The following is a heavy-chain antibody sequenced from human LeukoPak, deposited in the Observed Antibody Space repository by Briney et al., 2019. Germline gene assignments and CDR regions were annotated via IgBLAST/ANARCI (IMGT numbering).Heavy chain of an antibody. CDR1: GFSFTNAW. V-gene: IGHV3-15*01. CDR2: IKSKGDGETT. Sequence: GGSLRLSCAASGFSFTNAWMSWVRQAPGKGLEWVGRIKSKGDGETTDYAAPVKGRFTMSRDDSKATLYLQMNSLKTEDTAVYYCTTDLGITMIRGVIVYWGRGTLVTASS. CDR3: TTDLGITMIRGVIVY. J-gene: IGHJ4*02. D-gene: IGHD3-10*01.